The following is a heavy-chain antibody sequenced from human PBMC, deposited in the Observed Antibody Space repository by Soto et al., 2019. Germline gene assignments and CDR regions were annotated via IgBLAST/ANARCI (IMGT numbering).Heavy chain of an antibody. CDR2: IYYSGST. CDR1: GGSISSGDYY. J-gene: IGHJ6*02. V-gene: IGHV4-30-4*01. CDR3: ATTLEPVYGMDV. Sequence: PSETLSLTCTVSGGSISSGDYYWSWIRQPPGKGLEWIGYIYYSGSTYYNPSLKSRVTISVDTSKNQFSLKLSSVTAADTAVYYCATTLEPVYGMDVWGQGTTVTVSS. D-gene: IGHD1-1*01.